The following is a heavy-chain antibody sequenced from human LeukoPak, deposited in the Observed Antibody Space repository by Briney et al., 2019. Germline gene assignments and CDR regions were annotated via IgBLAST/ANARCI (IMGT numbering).Heavy chain of an antibody. CDR2: IYYSGST. Sequence: PPETLSLTCTVSGGSISSGGYYWSWIRQHPGKGLKWIGYIYYSGSTYYNPSLKSRVTISVDTSKNQFSLKLSSVTAADTAVYYCARDVGNDYGAHIYFDYWGQGTLVTVSS. J-gene: IGHJ4*02. V-gene: IGHV4-31*03. CDR3: ARDVGNDYGAHIYFDY. D-gene: IGHD4-17*01. CDR1: GGSISSGGYY.